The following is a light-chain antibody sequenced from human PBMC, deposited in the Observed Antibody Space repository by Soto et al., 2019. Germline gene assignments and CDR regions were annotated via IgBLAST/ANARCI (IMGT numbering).Light chain of an antibody. J-gene: IGKJ1*01. Sequence: DIQITQSPSSLSASVGDRVTITCRASQGISTWLAWYQQKPGKAPKLLIFEATTLETGVPSRFSGSGSGTDFYLSITSLQPDDLATYYCQQYSTQRTFGQGTNVDVK. CDR3: QQYSTQRT. CDR2: EAT. CDR1: QGISTW. V-gene: IGKV1-5*01.